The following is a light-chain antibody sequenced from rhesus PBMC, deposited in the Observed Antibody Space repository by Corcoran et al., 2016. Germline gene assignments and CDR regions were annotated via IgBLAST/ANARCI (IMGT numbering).Light chain of an antibody. CDR1: QSVSSY. J-gene: IGKJ2*01. CDR2: GAT. V-gene: IGKV3-10*01. CDR3: YQHSSGYS. Sequence: QVILTQSPATLSLSPGERATLSCRASQSVSSYLAWYQQKPGQAPRLLIYGATSRATGIPDRFIGSGSGTDFTLTLSSLEPEDVGVYHCYQHSSGYSFGQGTKVEIK.